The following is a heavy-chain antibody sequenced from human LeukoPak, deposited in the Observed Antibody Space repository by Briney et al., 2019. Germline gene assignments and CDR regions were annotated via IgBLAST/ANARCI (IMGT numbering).Heavy chain of an antibody. J-gene: IGHJ4*02. CDR2: IYYSGYT. CDR3: ARAPNYDFWSGYLDY. D-gene: IGHD3-3*01. V-gene: IGHV4-59*01. Sequence: SETLSLTCTVSGGSISYYYWSWIRQPPGKGLEWIGYIYYSGYTNYNPSLKSRVTISVDTSKNQFSLKLSSVTAADTAVYYCARAPNYDFWSGYLDYWGQGTLVTVSS. CDR1: GGSISYYY.